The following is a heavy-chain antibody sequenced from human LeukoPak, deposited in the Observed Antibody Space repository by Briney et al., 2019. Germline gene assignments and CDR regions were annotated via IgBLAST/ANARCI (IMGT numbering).Heavy chain of an antibody. V-gene: IGHV3-21*01. J-gene: IGHJ4*02. D-gene: IGHD5-18*01. CDR2: ISSSSYI. CDR3: AKDPRDHTYGWSWRYFDY. CDR1: GFTFSSYS. Sequence: PGGSLRLSCAASGFTFSSYSMNWVRQAPGKGLEWVSSISSSSYIYYADSVKGRFTISRDNAKNSLYLQMNSLRAEDTAVYYCAKDPRDHTYGWSWRYFDYWGQGTLVTVSS.